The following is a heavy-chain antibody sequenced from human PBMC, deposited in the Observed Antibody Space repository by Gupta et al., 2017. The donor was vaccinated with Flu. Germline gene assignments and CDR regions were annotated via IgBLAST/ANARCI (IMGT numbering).Heavy chain of an antibody. V-gene: IGHV3-48*03. J-gene: IGHJ4*02. D-gene: IGHD2-15*01. CDR1: GFTFTTYA. Sequence: EVQLVESGGGLVQPGGSLRLSCEPSGFTFTTYAFMWVRQAPRKGLEWLSYISSSGSTIYYADSGKGRFTISRDDAKDSLYLQMNSLRAEDTAVYYCAPAAPNFDYWGQGALVAVSS. CDR3: APAAPNFDY. CDR2: ISSSGSTI.